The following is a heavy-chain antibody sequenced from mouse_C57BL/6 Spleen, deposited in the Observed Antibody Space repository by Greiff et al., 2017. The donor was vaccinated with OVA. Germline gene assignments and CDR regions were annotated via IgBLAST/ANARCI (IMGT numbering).Heavy chain of an antibody. CDR1: GYAFSSSW. CDR2: IYPGDGDT. D-gene: IGHD1-1*02. J-gene: IGHJ4*01. CDR3: ARYYYAMDY. V-gene: IGHV1-82*01. Sequence: QVQLQQSGPELVKPGASVKISCKASGYAFSSSWMNWVKQRPGKGLEWIGRIYPGDGDTNNNGKFKGKATLTADKSSSTAYMQLSSLTSEDSAVYFCARYYYAMDYWGQGTSVTVSS.